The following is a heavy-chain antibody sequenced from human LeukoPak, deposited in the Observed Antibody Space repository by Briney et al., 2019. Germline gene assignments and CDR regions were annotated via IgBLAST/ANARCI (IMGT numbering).Heavy chain of an antibody. Sequence: GGSLRLSCAASGFTFSSYAMSWVRQAPGKGLEWVSAISGSGGSTYYADSVKGRITISRDNSKNTLYLQMNSLRAEDTAVYYCAQRGGSGYEGFDYWGQGTLVTVSS. CDR2: ISGSGGST. J-gene: IGHJ4*02. V-gene: IGHV3-23*01. D-gene: IGHD5-12*01. CDR1: GFTFSSYA. CDR3: AQRGGSGYEGFDY.